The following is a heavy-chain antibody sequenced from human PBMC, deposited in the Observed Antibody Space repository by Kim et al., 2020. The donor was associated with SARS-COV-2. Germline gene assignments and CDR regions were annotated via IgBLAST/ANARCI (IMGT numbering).Heavy chain of an antibody. CDR1: GFTFSSYS. J-gene: IGHJ4*02. V-gene: IGHV3-21*01. CDR3: ARDGDTMVRGVSFFDY. D-gene: IGHD3-10*01. CDR2: ISSSSSYI. Sequence: GGSLRLSCAASGFTFSSYSMNWVRQAPGKGLEWVSSISSSSSYIYYADSVKGRFTISRDNAKNSLYLQMNSLRAEDTAVYYCARDGDTMVRGVSFFDYWGQGTLVTVSS.